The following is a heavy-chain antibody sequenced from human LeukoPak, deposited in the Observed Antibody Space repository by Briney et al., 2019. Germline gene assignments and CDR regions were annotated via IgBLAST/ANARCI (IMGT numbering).Heavy chain of an antibody. D-gene: IGHD6-19*01. CDR1: GFTFSSYE. CDR2: ISSSGSTI. V-gene: IGHV3-48*03. CDR3: ASGPTVAVVY. J-gene: IGHJ4*02. Sequence: GGSLRLSCAASGFTFSSYEMNWVRQAPGKGLEWVSYISSSGSTIYYADSAKGRFTISRDNAKNSLYLQMNNLRAEDTAVYYCASGPTVAVVYWGQGTLVTVSS.